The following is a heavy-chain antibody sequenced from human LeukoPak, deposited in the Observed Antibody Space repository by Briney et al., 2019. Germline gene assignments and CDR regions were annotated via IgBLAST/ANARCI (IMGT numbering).Heavy chain of an antibody. CDR3: ARDLKAQQLYL. V-gene: IGHV3-21*01. CDR1: GFTCSNNS. D-gene: IGHD6-13*01. Sequence: GGSLRRSGAGYGFTCSNNSMKWVGQAPGKGWEWVSSINSSSHYIYYADSVKGQFTISRDNAKNSLYLQLNSLRAEDTAVYYCARDLKAQQLYLRGQGTLVTVS. J-gene: IGHJ4*02. CDR2: INSSSHYI.